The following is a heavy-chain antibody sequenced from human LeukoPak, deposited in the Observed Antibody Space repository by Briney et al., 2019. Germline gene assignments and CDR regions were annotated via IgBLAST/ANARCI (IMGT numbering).Heavy chain of an antibody. Sequence: GRSLRLSCAASGFTFSSYAMHWVRQAPGKGLEWVAVISYDGSNKYYADSVKGRFTISRDNSKNTLYLQMNSLRAEDTAVYYCARDATYYYDSVGAFDIWGQGTMVTVSS. CDR3: ARDATYYYDSVGAFDI. CDR2: ISYDGSNK. J-gene: IGHJ3*02. D-gene: IGHD3-22*01. CDR1: GFTFSSYA. V-gene: IGHV3-30-3*01.